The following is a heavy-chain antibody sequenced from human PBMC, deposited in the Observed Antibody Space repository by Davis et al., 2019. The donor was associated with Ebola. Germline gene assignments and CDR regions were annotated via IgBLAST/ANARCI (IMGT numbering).Heavy chain of an antibody. Sequence: GESLKISCAASGFTFSSYSMNWVRQAPGKGLEWVSSISSSSSYIYYADSVKGRFTISRDNSKNTLYLQMNSLRAEDTAVYYCARFSQDYDILTGYQYYYGMDVWGQGTTVTVSS. D-gene: IGHD3-9*01. J-gene: IGHJ6*02. CDR1: GFTFSSYS. V-gene: IGHV3-21*01. CDR2: ISSSSSYI. CDR3: ARFSQDYDILTGYQYYYGMDV.